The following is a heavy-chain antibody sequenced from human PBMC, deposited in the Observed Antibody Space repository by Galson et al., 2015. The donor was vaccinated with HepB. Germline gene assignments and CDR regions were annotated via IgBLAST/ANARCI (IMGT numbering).Heavy chain of an antibody. V-gene: IGHV3-23*01. J-gene: IGHJ5*02. CDR2: LNDRGDSV. Sequence: SLRLSCAACGCTPGFAMRWVRQAPGKGLEWVARLNDRGDSVSYAGSGEGRFVIHRDTSQNKVWWQINSLRMDVTAVYYCAQGHSESWHVFAPWGQGTRVTVSP. CDR1: GCTPGFA. D-gene: IGHD3-16*01. CDR3: AQGHSESWHVFAP.